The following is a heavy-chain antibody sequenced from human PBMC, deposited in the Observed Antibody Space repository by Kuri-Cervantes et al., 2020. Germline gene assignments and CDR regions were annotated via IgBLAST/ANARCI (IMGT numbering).Heavy chain of an antibody. CDR3: ARSMWFGEFGFYYYYGMDV. CDR2: ISYDGSNK. D-gene: IGHD3-10*01. Sequence: GESLKISCAASGFTLSSYGMHWVRQAPGKGLEWVAVISYDGSNKYYADSAKGRFTISRDNSKNTLYLQMNSLRAEDTAVYYCARSMWFGEFGFYYYYGMDVWGQGTTVTVSS. J-gene: IGHJ6*02. CDR1: GFTLSSYG. V-gene: IGHV3-30*03.